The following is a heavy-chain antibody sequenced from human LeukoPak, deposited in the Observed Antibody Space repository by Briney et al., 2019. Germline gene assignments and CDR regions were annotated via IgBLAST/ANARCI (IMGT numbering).Heavy chain of an antibody. CDR1: GDSVSSESAT. CDR2: TYYRSKWYS. J-gene: IGHJ3*02. V-gene: IGHV6-1*01. Sequence: SQTLSLTCAISGDSVSSESATWNWVRQSPSRGLEWLGRTYYRSKWYSDYAVSVKSRITINPDTSKNQFSLQLNSVTPEDTAVYYCARGAVAVRNAFDIWGQGTRVTVSS. CDR3: ARGAVAVRNAFDI. D-gene: IGHD6-19*01.